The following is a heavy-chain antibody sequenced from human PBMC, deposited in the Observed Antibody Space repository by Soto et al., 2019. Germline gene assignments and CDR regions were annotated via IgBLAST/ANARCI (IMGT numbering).Heavy chain of an antibody. D-gene: IGHD4-17*01. V-gene: IGHV1-3*01. Sequence: GASVKVSCKASGGTASGGTFSSYGISWVRQAPGQRLEWMGWINAGNGNTKYSQKFQGRVTITRDTSASTAYMELSSLRSEDTAVYYCARDTAPSDVRGQRTTVTVSS. CDR1: GGTASGGTFSSYG. CDR3: ARDTAPSDV. J-gene: IGHJ6*02. CDR2: INAGNGNT.